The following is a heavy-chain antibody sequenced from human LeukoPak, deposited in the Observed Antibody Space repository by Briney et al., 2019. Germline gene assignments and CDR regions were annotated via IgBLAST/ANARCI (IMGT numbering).Heavy chain of an antibody. J-gene: IGHJ5*02. Sequence: SETLSLTCTVSGGSISSSSYYWGWIRQPPGKGLEWIGSIYYSGSTYYNPSLKSRVTISVDTSKNQFSLKLSSVTAADTAVYYCARHTYRGDNWFDPWGQGTLVTVSS. CDR1: GGSISSSSYY. CDR3: ARHTYRGDNWFDP. V-gene: IGHV4-39*01. CDR2: IYYSGST. D-gene: IGHD1-14*01.